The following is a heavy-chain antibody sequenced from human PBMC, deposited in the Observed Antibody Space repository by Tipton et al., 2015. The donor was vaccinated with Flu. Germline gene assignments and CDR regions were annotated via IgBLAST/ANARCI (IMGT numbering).Heavy chain of an antibody. CDR3: AKVPADNLKYYFDY. D-gene: IGHD1-1*01. CDR1: GFIFSDYW. V-gene: IGHV3-7*01. Sequence: QLVQSGGGLVQPGGSLRLSCAASGFIFSDYWMAWVRQAPGKGLEWVANINYDGSTIYYVDSVKGRFTISRDNAKKSLYLQMNNLRVEDTAVYYCAKVPADNLKYYFDYWGQGALVTVSS. J-gene: IGHJ4*02. CDR2: INYDGSTI.